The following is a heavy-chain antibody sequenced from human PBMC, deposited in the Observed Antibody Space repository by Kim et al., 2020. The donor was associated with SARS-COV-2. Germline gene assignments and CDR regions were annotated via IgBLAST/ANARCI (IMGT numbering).Heavy chain of an antibody. Sequence: PSLKSRLTISVDTSKNQFSLKLSSVTAADTAVYYCARATVRGHKVGYFDLWGRGTLVTVSS. V-gene: IGHV4-30-2*04. D-gene: IGHD3-10*01. J-gene: IGHJ2*01. CDR3: ARATVRGHKVGYFDL.